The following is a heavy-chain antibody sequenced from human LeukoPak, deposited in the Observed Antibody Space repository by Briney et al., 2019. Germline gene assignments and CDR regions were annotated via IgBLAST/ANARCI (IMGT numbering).Heavy chain of an antibody. CDR3: AKLGSGWSKGVYYYYGMDV. CDR2: ISGSGGST. J-gene: IGHJ6*02. V-gene: IGHV3-23*01. D-gene: IGHD6-19*01. Sequence: GGSLRLSCAASGFTFSSYAMSWVGQAPGKGLEWVSAISGSGGSTYYADSVKGRFTISRDNSKNTLYLQMNSLRAEDTAVYYCAKLGSGWSKGVYYYYGMDVWGQGTTVTVSS. CDR1: GFTFSSYA.